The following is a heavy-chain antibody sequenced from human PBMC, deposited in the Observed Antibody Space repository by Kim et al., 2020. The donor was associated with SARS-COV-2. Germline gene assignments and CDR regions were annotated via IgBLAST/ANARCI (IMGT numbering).Heavy chain of an antibody. V-gene: IGHV3-30*18. CDR3: AKSHVRGVILTWDQLSYYGMDV. CDR1: GFTFSSYG. D-gene: IGHD3-10*01. CDR2: ISYDGSNK. J-gene: IGHJ6*02. Sequence: GGSLRHSCAASGFTFSSYGMHWVRQAPGKGLEWVAVISYDGSNKYYADSVKGRFTISRDNSKNTLYLQMNSLRAEDTAVYYCAKSHVRGVILTWDQLSYYGMDVWGQGTTVTVSS.